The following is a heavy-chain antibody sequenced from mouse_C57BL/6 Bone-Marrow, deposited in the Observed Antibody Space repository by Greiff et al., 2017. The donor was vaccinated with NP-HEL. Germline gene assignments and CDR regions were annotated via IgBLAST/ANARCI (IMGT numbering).Heavy chain of an antibody. CDR3: AEDLYDYDNYAMDY. J-gene: IGHJ4*01. CDR1: GYTFTDYY. Sequence: EVQLQKSGPVLVKPGASVKMSCKASGYTFTDYYMNWVKQSHGKSLEWIGVINPYNGGTSYNQKFKGKATLTVDKSSSTAYMELNSLTSEDSAVYYCAEDLYDYDNYAMDYWGQGTSVTVSS. CDR2: INPYNGGT. D-gene: IGHD2-4*01. V-gene: IGHV1-19*01.